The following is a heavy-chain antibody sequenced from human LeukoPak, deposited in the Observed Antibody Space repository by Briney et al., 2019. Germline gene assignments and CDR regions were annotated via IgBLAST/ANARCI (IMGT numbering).Heavy chain of an antibody. CDR3: AKERNVAAAGPDY. CDR2: ISYDGSNK. Sequence: VQPGGSLRLSCAASGFTFSSYGMHWVRQAPGKGLEWVAVISYDGSNKYYADSVKGRFTISRDNSKNTLYLQMNSLRAEDTAVYYCAKERNVAAAGPDYWGQGTLVTVSS. CDR1: GFTFSSYG. D-gene: IGHD6-13*01. V-gene: IGHV3-30*18. J-gene: IGHJ4*02.